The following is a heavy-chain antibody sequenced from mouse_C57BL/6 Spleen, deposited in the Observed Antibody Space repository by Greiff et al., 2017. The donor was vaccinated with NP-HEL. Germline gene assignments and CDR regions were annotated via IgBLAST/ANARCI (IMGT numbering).Heavy chain of an antibody. CDR2: IYPGSGNT. D-gene: IGHD1-1*01. CDR3: ARRGLTVVATGFDY. J-gene: IGHJ2*01. V-gene: IGHV1-76*01. Sequence: VKLQESGAELVRPGASVKLSCKASGYTFTDYYINWVKQRPGQGLEWIARIYPGSGNTYYNEKFKGKATLTAEKSSSTAYMQLSSLTSEDSAVYFCARRGLTVVATGFDYWGQGTTLTVSS. CDR1: GYTFTDYY.